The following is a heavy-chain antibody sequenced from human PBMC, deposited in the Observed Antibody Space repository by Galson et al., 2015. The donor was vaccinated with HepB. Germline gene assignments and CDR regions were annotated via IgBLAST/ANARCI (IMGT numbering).Heavy chain of an antibody. V-gene: IGHV1-3*01. CDR3: ARDQGSGWYGPFDY. D-gene: IGHD6-19*01. J-gene: IGHJ4*02. CDR1: GYTSTSYA. CDR2: INAGNGNT. Sequence: SVKVSCKASGYTSTSYAMHWVRQAPGQRLEWMGWINAGNGNTKYSQKFQGRVTITRDTSASTAYMELSSLRSEDTAVYYCARDQGSGWYGPFDYWGQGTLVTVSS.